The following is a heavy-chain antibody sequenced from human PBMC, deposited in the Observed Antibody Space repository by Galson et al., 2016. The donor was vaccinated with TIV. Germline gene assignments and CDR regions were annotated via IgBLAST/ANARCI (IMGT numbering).Heavy chain of an antibody. J-gene: IGHJ6*04. CDR2: ISGYNGNK. CDR3: ARVPTKTFDFWSGFDNSFCMDV. D-gene: IGHD3-3*01. CDR1: GYTLSSYS. Sequence: SVKVSCKASGYTLSSYSISWVRQAPGQGLEWMGWISGYNGNKNYAQKFQDRVTMTTDTSTYTAYMELRSLRSDDTAVYYCARVPTKTFDFWSGFDNSFCMDVWGKGTTVTASS. V-gene: IGHV1-18*01.